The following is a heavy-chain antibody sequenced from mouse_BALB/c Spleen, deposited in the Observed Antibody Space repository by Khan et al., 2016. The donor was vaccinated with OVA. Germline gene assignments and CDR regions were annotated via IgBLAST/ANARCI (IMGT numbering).Heavy chain of an antibody. D-gene: IGHD2-14*01. Sequence: QVQLQQSGAELARPGASVKMSCTASGYTFTSYTIPWINLRPKQGLEWIGYINPSNGYTNYNQKFKDKATLTADKSSTTAYMQLSSLTSDDSAVYNCVRDGSYHRNDGWFAFWGQGTLVTVSA. CDR3: VRDGSYHRNDGWFAF. CDR2: INPSNGYT. V-gene: IGHV1-4*01. CDR1: GYTFTSYT. J-gene: IGHJ3*01.